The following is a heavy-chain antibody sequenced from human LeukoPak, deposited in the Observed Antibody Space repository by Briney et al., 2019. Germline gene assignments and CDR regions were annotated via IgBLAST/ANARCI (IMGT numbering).Heavy chain of an antibody. CDR1: GGTFSSYA. J-gene: IGHJ6*03. Sequence: SVKVSCKASGGTFSSYAISWVRQAPAQGLAWMGRIIPIFGTANYAQKFQGRVTITADKSTSTAYMELSSLRSEDTAVYYCATLRPNYYYYMDVWGKGTTVTVSS. CDR3: ATLRPNYYYYMDV. CDR2: IIPIFGTA. V-gene: IGHV1-69*06. D-gene: IGHD5-12*01.